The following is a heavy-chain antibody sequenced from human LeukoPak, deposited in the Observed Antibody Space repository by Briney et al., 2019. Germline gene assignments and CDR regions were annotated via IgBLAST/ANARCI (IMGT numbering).Heavy chain of an antibody. Sequence: PGGSLRLSCAVSGFTFSNYAMNWVRQAPEKGLEWVSTIHGGGDVTYYADSVKGRFTISRDNAKNSLYLQMNSLRAEDTAVYYCARDRSSGWYRVPAGYYYGMDVWGQGTTVTVSS. D-gene: IGHD6-19*01. J-gene: IGHJ6*02. CDR2: IHGGGDVT. CDR3: ARDRSSGWYRVPAGYYYGMDV. CDR1: GFTFSNYA. V-gene: IGHV3-21*01.